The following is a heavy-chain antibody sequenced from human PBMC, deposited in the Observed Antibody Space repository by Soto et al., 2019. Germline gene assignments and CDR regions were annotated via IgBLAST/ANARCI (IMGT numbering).Heavy chain of an antibody. D-gene: IGHD6-19*01. V-gene: IGHV3-23*01. Sequence: WISKEQGKGLEWVSAISGSGGSTYYADSVKGRFTISRDNSKNTLYLQMNSLRAEDTAVYYCAKEAAVAAYYYYYYGMDVWGQGTTVTVSS. J-gene: IGHJ6*02. CDR3: AKEAAVAAYYYYYYGMDV. CDR2: ISGSGGST.